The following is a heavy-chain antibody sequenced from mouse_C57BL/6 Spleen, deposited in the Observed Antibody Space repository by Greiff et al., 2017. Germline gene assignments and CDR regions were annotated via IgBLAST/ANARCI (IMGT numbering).Heavy chain of an antibody. CDR3: AKRSYYGNFYAMDY. CDR1: GYTFTDYY. V-gene: IGHV1-26*01. CDR2: INPNNGGT. J-gene: IGHJ4*01. Sequence: VQLQQSGPELVKPGASVKISCKASGYTFTDYYMNWVKQSHGKSLEWIGDINPNNGGTSYNQKFKGKATLTVDKSSSTAYMELRSLTSEDSAVYYCAKRSYYGNFYAMDYWGQGTSVTVSS. D-gene: IGHD2-10*01.